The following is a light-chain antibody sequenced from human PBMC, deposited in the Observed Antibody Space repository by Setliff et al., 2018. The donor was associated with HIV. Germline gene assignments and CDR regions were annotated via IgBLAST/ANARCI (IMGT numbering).Light chain of an antibody. V-gene: IGLV1-44*01. CDR1: SSNIGSNT. CDR2: SNN. J-gene: IGLJ1*01. Sequence: PSASGTPGQRVTISCSGSSSNIGSNTVNWYQQLPGTAPKLLIYSNNQRPSGVPDRFSGSKSGTSASLAISGLQSEDEADYYCAAWDGSLNGYVFGTGTKVTVL. CDR3: AAWDGSLNGYV.